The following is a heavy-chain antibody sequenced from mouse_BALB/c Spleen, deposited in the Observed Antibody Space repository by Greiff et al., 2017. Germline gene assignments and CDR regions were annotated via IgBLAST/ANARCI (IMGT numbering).Heavy chain of an antibody. D-gene: IGHD1-2*01. CDR3: ARDYYGSAWFAY. CDR1: GFTFSSYS. Sequence: EVKLQESGGGLVQPGGSLKLSCAASGFTFSSYSMSWVRQTPDKRLELVATINSNGGSTYYPDSVKGRFTISRDNAKNTLYLQMSSLKSEDTAMYYCARDYYGSAWFAYWGQGTLVTVSA. CDR2: INSNGGST. J-gene: IGHJ3*01. V-gene: IGHV5-6-3*01.